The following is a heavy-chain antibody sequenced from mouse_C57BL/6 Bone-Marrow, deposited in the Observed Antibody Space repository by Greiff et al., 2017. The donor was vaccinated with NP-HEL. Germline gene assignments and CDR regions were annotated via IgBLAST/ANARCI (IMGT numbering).Heavy chain of an antibody. CDR2: INYDGSST. J-gene: IGHJ4*01. Sequence: EVQLVESEGGLVQPGSSLKLSCTASGFTFSDYYMAWVRQVPEMGLEWVANINYDGSSTYYLDSLKSRFIISSDNAKNMLYLQKSSLKSEDTATYYGEREAGLRRRTYAMDYWGQGTSVTVAS. D-gene: IGHD2-4*01. V-gene: IGHV5-16*01. CDR3: EREAGLRRRTYAMDY. CDR1: GFTFSDYY.